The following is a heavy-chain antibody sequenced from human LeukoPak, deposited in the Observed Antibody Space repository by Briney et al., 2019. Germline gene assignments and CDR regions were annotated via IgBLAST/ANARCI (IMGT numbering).Heavy chain of an antibody. CDR3: ARGFDGVHFDY. J-gene: IGHJ4*02. CDR2: INWNGDTT. CDR1: GFTFDDYG. V-gene: IGHV3-20*04. Sequence: PGGSLRLSCAASGFTFDDYGMNWVRQAPGKGLEWVSGINWNGDTTGYADSVKGRFTISRDNAKNSLYLQMNSLRAEDTAVYYCARGFDGVHFDYWGQGTLVTVSS. D-gene: IGHD2-8*01.